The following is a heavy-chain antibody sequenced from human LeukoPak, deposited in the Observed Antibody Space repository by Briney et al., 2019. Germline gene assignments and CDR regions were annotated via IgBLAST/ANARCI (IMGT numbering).Heavy chain of an antibody. J-gene: IGHJ4*02. Sequence: PSETLSLTCTVSGGSISSSSYYWGWIRQPPGKGLEWIGSIYYSGSTYYNPSLKSRVTISVDTSKNQFSLKLSSVTAADTAVYYCARKHPSHYDFWSYPGGPRYFDYWGQGTLVTVSS. CDR2: IYYSGST. V-gene: IGHV4-39*01. CDR3: ARKHPSHYDFWSYPGGPRYFDY. D-gene: IGHD3-3*01. CDR1: GGSISSSSYY.